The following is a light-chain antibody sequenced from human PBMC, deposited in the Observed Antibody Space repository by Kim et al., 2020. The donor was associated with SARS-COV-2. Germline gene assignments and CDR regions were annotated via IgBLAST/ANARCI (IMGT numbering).Light chain of an antibody. J-gene: IGKJ1*01. V-gene: IGKV4-1*01. Sequence: DIVMTQSPDSLAVSLGERATINCKSSQSVLYSSKNKNYLAWYQQKPGQPPKMLIYWASTRESGVPDRFSGSGSGTDFTLTISSLQAEDVAVYYCQQYYSSPTFGQGTKVDIK. CDR2: WAS. CDR3: QQYYSSPT. CDR1: QSVLYSSKNKNY.